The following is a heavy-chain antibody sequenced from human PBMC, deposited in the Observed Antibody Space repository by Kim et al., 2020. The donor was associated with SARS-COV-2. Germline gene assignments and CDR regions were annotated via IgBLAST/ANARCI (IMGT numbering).Heavy chain of an antibody. CDR2: ISYDGSNK. D-gene: IGHD2-21*02. V-gene: IGHV3-30-3*01. CDR3: ARVSEDIVVVTAIEVYFQH. CDR1: GFTFSSYA. J-gene: IGHJ1*01. Sequence: GGSLRLSCAASGFTFSSYAMHWVRQAPGKGLEWVAVISYDGSNKYYADSVKGRFTISRDNSKNTLYLQMNSLRAEDTAVYYCARVSEDIVVVTAIEVYFQHWCQGTLVTVSS.